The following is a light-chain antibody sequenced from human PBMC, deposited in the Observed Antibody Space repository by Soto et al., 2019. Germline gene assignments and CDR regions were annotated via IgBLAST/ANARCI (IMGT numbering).Light chain of an antibody. Sequence: EIVLTQSPGTLSLSPGERATLSCRASQSVSSSYLAWYQQKPGQAPRLLIYGASSRATGIPDRFSGSGSGTDFTLNISRLEPEDFAVYYCQQDGSSPQTFGQGTKVDIK. CDR2: GAS. CDR3: QQDGSSPQT. CDR1: QSVSSSY. V-gene: IGKV3-20*01. J-gene: IGKJ1*01.